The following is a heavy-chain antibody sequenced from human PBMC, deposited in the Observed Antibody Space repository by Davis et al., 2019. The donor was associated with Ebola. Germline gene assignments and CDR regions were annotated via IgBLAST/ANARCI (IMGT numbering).Heavy chain of an antibody. J-gene: IGHJ5*02. CDR3: FHPGNWFDP. V-gene: IGHV3-74*01. CDR1: GFTFSSYW. CDR2: INSDGSST. Sequence: PGGSLRLSCAASGFTFSSYWMHWVRQAPGKGLVWVSRINSDGSSTSYADSVKGRFTIFRDNAKNTLYLQMNSLRAEDTAVYYCFHPGNWFDPWGQGTLVTVSS.